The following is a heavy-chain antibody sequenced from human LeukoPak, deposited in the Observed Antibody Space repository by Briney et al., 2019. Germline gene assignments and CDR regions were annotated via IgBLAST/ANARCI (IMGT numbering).Heavy chain of an antibody. V-gene: IGHV4-59*01. Sequence: AETLSLTCTVSGGSISSYYWIWIRQPPGKGLEGFGYIYYSGSTNYNPSLKRRVTISVDTSKNQFFLKLSSVTAADTAKYYCARHARAFDIWGQGTMVTVSS. CDR1: GGSISSYY. CDR2: IYYSGST. CDR3: ARHARAFDI. J-gene: IGHJ3*02.